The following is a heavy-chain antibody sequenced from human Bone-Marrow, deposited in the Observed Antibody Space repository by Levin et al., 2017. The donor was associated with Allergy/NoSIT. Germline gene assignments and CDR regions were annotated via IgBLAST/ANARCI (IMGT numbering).Heavy chain of an antibody. CDR2: IYSGGST. CDR1: GFTVNNNY. D-gene: IGHD2-21*02. CDR3: ARNVAVTANGY. J-gene: IGHJ4*02. Sequence: PGGSLRLSCAASGFTVNNNYMSWVRQAPGKGLEWVSLIYSGGSTYYADSVKGRFTISGDSSKNTLYLQMNSLRAEDTAMYYCARNVAVTANGYWGQGTLVTVSS. V-gene: IGHV3-66*01.